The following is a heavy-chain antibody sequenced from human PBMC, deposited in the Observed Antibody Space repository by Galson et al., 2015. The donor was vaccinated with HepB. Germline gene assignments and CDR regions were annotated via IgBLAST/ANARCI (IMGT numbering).Heavy chain of an antibody. Sequence: SVKVSCKASGYTFTGYYIHWVRQAPGQGLEWMGRINCNSGDTEYAQKFQGRVTLTRDMSINTPYMELSSLRSDDTAVYFCARDSVTVATPFFDYWGQGTLVTVSS. CDR2: INCNSGDT. V-gene: IGHV1-2*06. CDR3: ARDSVTVATPFFDY. D-gene: IGHD4-17*01. J-gene: IGHJ4*02. CDR1: GYTFTGYY.